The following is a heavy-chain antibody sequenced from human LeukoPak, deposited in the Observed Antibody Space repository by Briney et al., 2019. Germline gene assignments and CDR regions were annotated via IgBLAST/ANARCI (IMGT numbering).Heavy chain of an antibody. V-gene: IGHV3-21*01. J-gene: IGHJ4*02. D-gene: IGHD1-1*01. CDR1: GFTFSSYS. Sequence: GGSLRLSCAASGFTFSSYSMNWVRQAPGEGLELVSSISSSSSYIYYADSVKGRFTISRDNAKNSLYLQMNSLRAEDTALYYCARLRTTGTFDYWGQGTLVTVSS. CDR2: ISSSSSYI. CDR3: ARLRTTGTFDY.